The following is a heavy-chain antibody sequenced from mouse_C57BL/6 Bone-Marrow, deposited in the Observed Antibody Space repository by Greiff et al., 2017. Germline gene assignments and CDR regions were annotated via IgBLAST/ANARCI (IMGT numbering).Heavy chain of an antibody. J-gene: IGHJ2*01. CDR3: AAIYYGNYFDY. D-gene: IGHD2-1*01. Sequence: VKLQQPGAELVKPGASVKLSCKASGYTFTSYWMHWVKQRPGQGLEWIGMIHPNSGSTNYNEKFKSKATLTVDKSSSTAYMQLSSLTSEDSAVYYCAAIYYGNYFDYWGQGTTLTVSS. CDR1: GYTFTSYW. CDR2: IHPNSGST. V-gene: IGHV1-64*01.